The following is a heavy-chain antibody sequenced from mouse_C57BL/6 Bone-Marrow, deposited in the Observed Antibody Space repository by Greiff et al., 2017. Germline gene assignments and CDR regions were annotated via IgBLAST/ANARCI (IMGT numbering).Heavy chain of an antibody. J-gene: IGHJ2*01. D-gene: IGHD2-12*01. V-gene: IGHV2-9-1*01. CDR3: ARRGLLYYFDY. Sequence: VQVVESGPGLVAPSQSLSITCTVSGFSLTSYAISWVRPPPGKGLEWLGVILTGGGTNYNSALKSRLSISKDNSKSQVFLKMNSLQTDDTARYYCARRGLLYYFDYWGQGTTLTVSS. CDR1: GFSLTSYA. CDR2: ILTGGGT.